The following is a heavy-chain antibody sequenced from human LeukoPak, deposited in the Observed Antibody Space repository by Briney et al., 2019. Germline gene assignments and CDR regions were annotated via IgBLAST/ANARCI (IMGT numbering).Heavy chain of an antibody. CDR3: ARDRVAGTNYFDY. J-gene: IGHJ4*02. CDR2: IWFDGSNK. CDR1: GFTFSTYG. Sequence: GGSLRLSCAASGFTFSTYGMHWVRQAPGKGLEWVAVIWFDGSNKYYADSVKGRFTVSRDNSKNTLYLQINSLRAEDTAVYYCARDRVAGTNYFDYRGQGTLVTVSS. V-gene: IGHV3-33*01. D-gene: IGHD6-19*01.